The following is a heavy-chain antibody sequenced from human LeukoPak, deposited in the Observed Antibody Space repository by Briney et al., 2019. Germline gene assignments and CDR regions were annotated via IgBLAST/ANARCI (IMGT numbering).Heavy chain of an antibody. CDR3: AKDRSYDYYYGSGSYDY. J-gene: IGHJ4*02. Sequence: GGSLRLSCAASGFTFDDYAMHWVRQAPGKGLEWVSLISWDGGSTYYADSVKGRFTISRDNSKNTLYLQMNSLRAEDTAVYYCAKDRSYDYYYGSGSYDYWGRGTLVTVSS. CDR2: ISWDGGST. V-gene: IGHV3-43D*03. D-gene: IGHD3-10*01. CDR1: GFTFDDYA.